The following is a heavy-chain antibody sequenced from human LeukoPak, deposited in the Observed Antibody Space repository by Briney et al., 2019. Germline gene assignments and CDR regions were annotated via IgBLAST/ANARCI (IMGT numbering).Heavy chain of an antibody. J-gene: IGHJ4*02. CDR1: GFTFSSHW. CDR3: ARGHVAGTDRHWDY. Sequence: GGSLRLSCAASGFTFSSHWMHWGRQGPGKGLVWVSRIKGDGTEPSYADSVKGRFTTSSDNDKSTLYMQMNSLRAEDTAVYYCARGHVAGTDRHWDYWGQGTLATVSS. V-gene: IGHV3-74*01. D-gene: IGHD6-19*01. CDR2: IKGDGTEP.